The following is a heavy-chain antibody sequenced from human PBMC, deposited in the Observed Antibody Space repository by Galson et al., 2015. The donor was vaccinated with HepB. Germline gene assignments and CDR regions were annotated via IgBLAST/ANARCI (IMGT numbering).Heavy chain of an antibody. CDR3: AKTPDDYSRRNTFDH. CDR1: GFNFSDFA. J-gene: IGHJ4*02. V-gene: IGHV3-23*01. D-gene: IGHD3-16*01. CDR2: IGGSAGGI. Sequence: SRRLSGEASGFNFSDFAMTWVRLGPGKGLVWVSSIGGSAGGIYYADSVKGRFTISRDNDRNRLYLHMNSLIADDTAFYYCAKTPDDYSRRNTFDHWGQGTLVTVSS.